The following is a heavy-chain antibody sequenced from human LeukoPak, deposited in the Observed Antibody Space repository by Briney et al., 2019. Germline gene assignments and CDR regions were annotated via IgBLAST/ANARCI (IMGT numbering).Heavy chain of an antibody. CDR3: ARGYCSGGSCYSNWFDP. CDR2: INPNSGGT. J-gene: IGHJ5*02. D-gene: IGHD2-15*01. Sequence: ASVKVSCKASGYTFTSYGISWVRQAPGQGLEWMGWINPNSGGTNYAQKFQGRVTMTRDTSISTAYMELSRLRSDDTAVYYCARGYCSGGSCYSNWFDPWGQGTLVTVSS. CDR1: GYTFTSYG. V-gene: IGHV1-2*02.